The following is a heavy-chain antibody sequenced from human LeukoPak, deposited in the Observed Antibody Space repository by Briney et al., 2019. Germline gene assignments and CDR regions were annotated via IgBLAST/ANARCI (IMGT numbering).Heavy chain of an antibody. J-gene: IGHJ5*02. D-gene: IGHD3-22*01. CDR2: ISGYNGNT. V-gene: IGHV1-18*01. Sequence: ASVKVSCKASGYTFTSYGISWVRQAPGQGLEWMGWISGYNGNTKYARRFQGRVTMTTDTSTTTAYVDLRSLTSGDTAVYYCARVRYYDTDPRGFDPWGQGTLVTVSS. CDR3: ARVRYYDTDPRGFDP. CDR1: GYTFTSYG.